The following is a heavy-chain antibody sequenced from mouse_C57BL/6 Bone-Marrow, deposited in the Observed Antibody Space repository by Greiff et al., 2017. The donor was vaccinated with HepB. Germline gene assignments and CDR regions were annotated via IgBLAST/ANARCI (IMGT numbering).Heavy chain of an antibody. J-gene: IGHJ2*01. CDR2: IYPGSGST. CDR3: ARARVVEY. D-gene: IGHD1-1*01. CDR1: GYTFTSYW. Sequence: GQLKESGAELVKPGASVKMSCKASGYTFTSYWITWVKQRPGQGLEWIGDIYPGSGSTNYNEKFKSKATLTVDTSSSTAYMQLSSLTSEDSAVYYCARARVVEYWGQGTTLTVSS. V-gene: IGHV1-55*01.